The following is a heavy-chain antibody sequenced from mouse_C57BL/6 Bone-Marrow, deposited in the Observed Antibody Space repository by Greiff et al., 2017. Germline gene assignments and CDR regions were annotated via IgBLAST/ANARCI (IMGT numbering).Heavy chain of an antibody. CDR3: TTDGSSSWFAY. CDR1: GFNIKDYY. J-gene: IGHJ3*01. V-gene: IGHV14-1*01. CDR2: IDPEDGDT. Sequence: VQLKQSGAELVRPGASVKLSCTASGFNIKDYYMHWVKQRPEQGLEWIGRIDPEDGDTEYAPKFQGKATMTADTSSNTAYLQLSSLTSEDTAVYYCTTDGSSSWFAYWGQGTLVTVSA. D-gene: IGHD1-1*01.